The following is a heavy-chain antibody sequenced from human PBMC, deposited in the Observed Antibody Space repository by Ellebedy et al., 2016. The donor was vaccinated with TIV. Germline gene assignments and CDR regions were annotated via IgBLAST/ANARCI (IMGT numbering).Heavy chain of an antibody. V-gene: IGHV3-30-3*02. J-gene: IGHJ4*02. D-gene: IGHD1-26*01. CDR2: ISYDGSSK. CDR3: AQGYGTYFLQYYFDT. Sequence: GESLKISCAASGFTFNNYAMHWVRQAPGKGLEWVAVISYDGSSKYYADSVKGRFTISRDNSKNTLYLQMNSLRGEDTAVYYCAQGYGTYFLQYYFDTWGQGTLVTVSS. CDR1: GFTFNNYA.